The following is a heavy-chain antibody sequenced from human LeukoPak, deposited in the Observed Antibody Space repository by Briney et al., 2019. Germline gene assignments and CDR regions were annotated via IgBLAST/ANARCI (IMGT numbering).Heavy chain of an antibody. D-gene: IGHD3-22*01. CDR2: IYTSGST. Sequence: SETLSLTCTVSGGSISSYYWSWIRQPAGKGLEWIGRIYTSGSTNYNPSLKSRVTMSVDTSKNQFSLKLSSVTAADTAVCYCARDRYYYDSSGQRKLDYWGQGTQVTVSS. CDR3: ARDRYYYDSSGQRKLDY. V-gene: IGHV4-4*07. CDR1: GGSISSYY. J-gene: IGHJ4*02.